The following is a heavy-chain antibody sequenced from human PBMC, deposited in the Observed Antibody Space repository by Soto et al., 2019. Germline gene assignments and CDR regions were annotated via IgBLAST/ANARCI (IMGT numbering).Heavy chain of an antibody. D-gene: IGHD5-18*01. V-gene: IGHV2-5*02. CDR1: GFSLSTSGVG. CDR2: IYWDDDK. Sequence: QITLKESGPTLVKPTQTLTLTCTFSGFSLSTSGVGVGWIRQPPGKALEWLALIYWDDDKRYSPSLKSRLTITKDTSKNQVVRTMTNMDPVDTATYYCAHSYSDGNYYCYGMDVWGQGTTVTVSS. J-gene: IGHJ6*02. CDR3: AHSYSDGNYYCYGMDV.